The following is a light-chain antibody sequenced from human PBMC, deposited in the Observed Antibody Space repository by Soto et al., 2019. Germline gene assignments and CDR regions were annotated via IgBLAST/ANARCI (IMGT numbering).Light chain of an antibody. CDR1: SSNIGNNY. V-gene: IGLV1-51*02. Sequence: QSALTQPPSVSAAPGQKVTISCSGSSSNIGNNYVSWYQQLPGTAPKLLIYENNKRPSGIPDRFSGSKSGTSATLGITGLQTGDEADYYCGTWDSSLSAEVFGGGTKLTV. J-gene: IGLJ2*01. CDR2: ENN. CDR3: GTWDSSLSAEV.